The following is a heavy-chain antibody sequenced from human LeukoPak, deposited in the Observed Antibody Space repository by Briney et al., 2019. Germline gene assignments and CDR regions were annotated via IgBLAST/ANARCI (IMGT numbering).Heavy chain of an antibody. CDR1: GGSFSGYY. CDR2: INHSGST. Sequence: PSETLSLTCAVYGGSFSGYYWSWIRQPPGKGLEWIGEINHSGSTNYNPSLKSRVTISVDTSKNQFSLKLSSVTAADTAVYYCARWVPWAARQKWFDPWGQGTLVTVSS. D-gene: IGHD6-6*01. J-gene: IGHJ5*02. V-gene: IGHV4-34*01. CDR3: ARWVPWAARQKWFDP.